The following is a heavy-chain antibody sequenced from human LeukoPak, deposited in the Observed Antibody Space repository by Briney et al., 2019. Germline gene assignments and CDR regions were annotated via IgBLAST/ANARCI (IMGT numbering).Heavy chain of an antibody. CDR2: IWLDGSKQ. Sequence: GGSLRLSCAASGFIFSSYGMHWVSQAPGKWLEWEALIWLDGSKQYDADSVKGRFTISRDNSKNTPYLQVNSLRAEDTAVYYCARDVRSDTDVDLGGDYWGQGTLVTVFS. D-gene: IGHD5-18*01. CDR3: ARDVRSDTDVDLGGDY. J-gene: IGHJ4*02. V-gene: IGHV3-33*01. CDR1: GFIFSSYG.